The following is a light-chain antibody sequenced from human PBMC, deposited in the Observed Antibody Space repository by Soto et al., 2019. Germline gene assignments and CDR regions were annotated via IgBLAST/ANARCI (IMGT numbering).Light chain of an antibody. J-gene: IGKJ1*01. Sequence: EIVMPQSPAPLSVSPGERATLSCRASQSVSSNLAWYQHKPGQAPRLLIYGASTRATGIPARFSGSGSGTEFPLTISSLQSEDFAVYYCQQYNNWPPWTFGQGTKVEIK. CDR1: QSVSSN. CDR2: GAS. V-gene: IGKV3-15*01. CDR3: QQYNNWPPWT.